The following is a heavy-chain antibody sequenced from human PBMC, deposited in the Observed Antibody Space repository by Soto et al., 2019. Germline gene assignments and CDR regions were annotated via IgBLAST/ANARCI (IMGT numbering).Heavy chain of an antibody. V-gene: IGHV1-18*01. D-gene: IGHD3-10*01. Sequence: QIQLVQSGPEVRKPGASVKVSCKASGYTFTSYGISWVRQAPGQGLEWLGWISAYNDNTNYAQKLQGTITWTTDTTTSTAYMELRNLRSDDTAVYFCAREGYYYGSGSYSPPRFYRVGVWGQGTTVTASS. CDR2: ISAYNDNT. J-gene: IGHJ6*02. CDR1: GYTFTSYG. CDR3: AREGYYYGSGSYSPPRFYRVGV.